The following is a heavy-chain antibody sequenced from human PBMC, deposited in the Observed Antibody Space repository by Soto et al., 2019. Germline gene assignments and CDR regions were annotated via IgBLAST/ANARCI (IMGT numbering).Heavy chain of an antibody. D-gene: IGHD6-25*01. CDR2: ISSGDSET. V-gene: IGHV5-51*01. J-gene: IGHJ3*02. CDR1: GYSFTIYW. Sequence: PGESLKISCRASGYSFTIYWIGWVRQMPGKGLEWMGMISSGDSETRYRPSFQGQVTISADRSITTAHLQWSSLKASDNAMYYCARRRLDAFDIWGQGTMVTVSS. CDR3: ARRRLDAFDI.